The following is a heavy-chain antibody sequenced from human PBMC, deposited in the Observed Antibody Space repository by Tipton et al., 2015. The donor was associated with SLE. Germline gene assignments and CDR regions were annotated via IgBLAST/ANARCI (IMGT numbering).Heavy chain of an antibody. Sequence: QSGAEVKKPGSSVKVSCKTSGGTFSSYTISWVRQAPGQGLEWMGGIIAMYGTATSAQKFQGRVTMTTDTSTSTAYMELRSLRSDDTAVYYCASFSSSGYPLWGQGTLVTVSS. V-gene: IGHV1-69*05. CDR2: IIAMYGTA. D-gene: IGHD3-22*01. CDR3: ASFSSSGYPL. CDR1: GGTFSSYT. J-gene: IGHJ4*02.